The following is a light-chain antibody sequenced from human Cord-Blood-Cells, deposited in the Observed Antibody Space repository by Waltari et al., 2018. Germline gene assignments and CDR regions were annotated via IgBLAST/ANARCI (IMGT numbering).Light chain of an antibody. CDR3: SSYTSRSTRV. J-gene: IGLJ3*02. Sequence: QSALTQPASVSGSPGQSITISCTGTSSDVCGYNYVSWYQQHPGKAPKLMSYDVSNRPSGDSNRFSASKSGNAAPLTISGLQAEDDANYDCSSYTSRSTRVFCGGTNLTVL. CDR2: DVS. V-gene: IGLV2-14*01. CDR1: SSDVCGYNY.